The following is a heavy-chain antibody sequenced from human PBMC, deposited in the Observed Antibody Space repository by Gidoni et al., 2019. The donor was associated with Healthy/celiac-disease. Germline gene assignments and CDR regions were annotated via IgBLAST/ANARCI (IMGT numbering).Heavy chain of an antibody. D-gene: IGHD1-1*01. J-gene: IGHJ6*02. CDR1: GFTFRSYS. Sequence: VQLVESGGGLVKPGGSLRLSCSASGFTFRSYSLTWVRQAPGKGLEWVSYSSSSSSYIYYADAVKGRFTSARDNAKNALYLQMNSRRAEDTAVYYWARERGPERGGWEDYYDGMDVWGQGTTVTVSS. V-gene: IGHV3-21*01. CDR3: ARERGPERGGWEDYYDGMDV. CDR2: SSSSSSYI.